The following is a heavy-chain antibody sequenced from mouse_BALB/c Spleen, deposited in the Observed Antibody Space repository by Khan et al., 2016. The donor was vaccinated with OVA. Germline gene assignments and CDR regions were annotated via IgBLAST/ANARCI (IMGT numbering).Heavy chain of an antibody. CDR2: INSDGDYT. J-gene: IGHJ3*01. CDR1: GFTFSSYA. D-gene: IGHD1-3*01. V-gene: IGHV5-9-3*01. Sequence: EVELVESGGGLVKPGGSLKLSCAASGFTFSSYAVSWVRQTPEKRLEWVATINSDGDYTYYPDSVKGRFTISRDNAMNTLYLQLSSLRSEDTAMYYCARHNFGPFAYWGQGTLVTVSA. CDR3: ARHNFGPFAY.